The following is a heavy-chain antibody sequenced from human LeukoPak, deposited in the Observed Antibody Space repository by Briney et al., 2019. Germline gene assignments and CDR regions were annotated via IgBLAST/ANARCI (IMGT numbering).Heavy chain of an antibody. D-gene: IGHD3-3*01. CDR1: GFTFSSYE. V-gene: IGHV3-48*03. CDR3: ASWEYYDSWSGGGPSDY. J-gene: IGHJ4*02. Sequence: GGSLRLSCAASGFTFSSYEMNWVRQAPGKGLEWVSYISSSGSTIYYADSVKGRFTISRDNAKNSLYLQMNSLRAEDTAVYYCASWEYYDSWSGGGPSDYWGQGTLVTVSS. CDR2: ISSSGSTI.